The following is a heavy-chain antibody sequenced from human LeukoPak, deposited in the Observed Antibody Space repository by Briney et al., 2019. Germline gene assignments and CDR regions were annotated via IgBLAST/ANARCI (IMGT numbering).Heavy chain of an antibody. CDR2: INPSGCFT. D-gene: IGHD5-12*01. CDR3: ARAKGGSGYDLYYFDY. Sequence: ASVKVSCKASGYTFTSYYVHWVRQAPGQGLEWMGIINPSGCFTTYAQNFQGRVTMTRDTSTSTVYMELSSLRSEDTAVYYCARAKGGSGYDLYYFDYWGQGTLVTVSS. J-gene: IGHJ4*02. V-gene: IGHV1-46*01. CDR1: GYTFTSYY.